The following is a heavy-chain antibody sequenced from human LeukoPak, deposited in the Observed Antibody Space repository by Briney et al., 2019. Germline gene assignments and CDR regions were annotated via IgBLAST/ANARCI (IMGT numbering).Heavy chain of an antibody. CDR1: GYTFTTYA. CDR2: INTNTGNP. V-gene: IGHV7-4-1*02. D-gene: IGHD3-16*02. Sequence: ASAKVSCKASGYTFTTYAMNWVRQAPGQGLEWMGWINTNTGNPTYAQGFTGRFVFSLDTSVTTTYLQISDLKAEDTAVYFCARALDSLGGLSLPDYWGQGTLVTVSS. CDR3: ARALDSLGGLSLPDY. J-gene: IGHJ4*02.